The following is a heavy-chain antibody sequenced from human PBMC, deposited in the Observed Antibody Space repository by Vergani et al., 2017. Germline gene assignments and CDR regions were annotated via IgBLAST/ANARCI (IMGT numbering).Heavy chain of an antibody. CDR2: INYSGRRF. V-gene: IGHV3-20*04. Sequence: EVRLVESGGASRRPGGPLRHPCVPSGFDFRDYAMGGVRQAPGKGLAWVSSINYSGRRFHYEDSVKGRFTISRDNVRNSLYLQMDSLRVDETASYFGVKDSATYTSGTDAMAVWGQGTTVTVSS. CDR3: VKDSATYTSGTDAMAV. CDR1: GFDFRDYA. D-gene: IGHD3-10*01. J-gene: IGHJ6*02.